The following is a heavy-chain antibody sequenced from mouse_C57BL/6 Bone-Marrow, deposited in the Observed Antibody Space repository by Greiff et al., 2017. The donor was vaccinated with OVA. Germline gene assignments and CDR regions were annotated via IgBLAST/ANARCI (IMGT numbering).Heavy chain of an antibody. CDR1: GYTFTSYW. CDR2: IDPNSGGT. Sequence: VQLQQSGAELVKPGASVKLSCKASGYTFTSYWMHWVKPRPGRCLEWIGRIDPNSGGTKYNEKFKSKATLTVDKPSSTAYMQLSSLTSEDSAVYYCARGWLLPSDYWGQGTTLTVSS. D-gene: IGHD2-3*01. V-gene: IGHV1-72*01. CDR3: ARGWLLPSDY. J-gene: IGHJ2*01.